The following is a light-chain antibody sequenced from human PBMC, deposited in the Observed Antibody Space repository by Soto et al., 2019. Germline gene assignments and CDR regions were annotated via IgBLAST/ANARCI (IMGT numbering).Light chain of an antibody. J-gene: IGKJ1*01. CDR3: QQSYTTPWT. CDR2: AAS. V-gene: IGKV1-39*01. Sequence: IQMTQSPSSLSASVGDRVSITCRASQSISNYLNWYQQKPGKAPKLLIYAASSLQSGVPSRFSGSGSGTDFTLIISSLQPEDFATYYCQQSYTTPWTFGQGTKVDIK. CDR1: QSISNY.